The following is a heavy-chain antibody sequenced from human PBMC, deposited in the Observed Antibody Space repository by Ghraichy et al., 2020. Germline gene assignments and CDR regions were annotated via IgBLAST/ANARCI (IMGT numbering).Heavy chain of an antibody. D-gene: IGHD3-9*01. CDR1: GFTFSSYS. CDR3: ARDSQRGHYDILTGWYYYYGMDV. J-gene: IGHJ6*02. Sequence: SCAASGFTFSSYSMNWVRQAPGKGLEWVSYISSSSSTIYYADSVKGRFTISRDNAKTSLYLQMNSLRDEDTAVYYCARDSQRGHYDILTGWYYYYGMDVWGLGTTVTVAS. CDR2: ISSSSSTI. V-gene: IGHV3-48*02.